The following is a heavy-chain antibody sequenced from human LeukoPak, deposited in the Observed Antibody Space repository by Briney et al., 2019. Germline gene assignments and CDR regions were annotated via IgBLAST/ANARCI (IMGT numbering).Heavy chain of an antibody. CDR2: ISGSGGST. CDR3: AKGGSTSPNNYYYYYMDV. CDR1: GFTFSSYT. V-gene: IGHV3-23*01. Sequence: GGSLRLSCAASGFTFSSYTMSWVRQAPGQGLEWVSAISGSGGSTYYADSVKGRFTISRDNSKNTLYLQMNSLRAEDTAVYYCAKGGSTSPNNYYYYYMDVWGKGTTVTVSS. D-gene: IGHD2-2*01. J-gene: IGHJ6*03.